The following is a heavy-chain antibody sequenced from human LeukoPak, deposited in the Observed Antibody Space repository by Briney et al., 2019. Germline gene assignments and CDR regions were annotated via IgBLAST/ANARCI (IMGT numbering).Heavy chain of an antibody. V-gene: IGHV2-5*01. CDR1: GFSLSTSGVG. CDR3: AHFVVVPAASTALEYYYYYMDV. D-gene: IGHD2-2*01. J-gene: IGHJ6*03. CDR2: IYWNDDK. Sequence: ESGPTLVNPTQTLTLTCTFSGFSLSTSGVGVGWIRRPPGKALEWLALIYWNDDKRYSPSLKSRLTITKDTSKNQVVLTMTNMDPVDTATYYCAHFVVVPAASTALEYYYYYMDVWGKGTTVTVSS.